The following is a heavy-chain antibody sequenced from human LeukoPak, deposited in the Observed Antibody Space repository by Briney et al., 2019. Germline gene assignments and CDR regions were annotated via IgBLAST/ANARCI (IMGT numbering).Heavy chain of an antibody. D-gene: IGHD6-13*01. J-gene: IGHJ6*03. CDR1: GFTFSSYA. Sequence: PGRSLRLSCAASGFTFSSYAMHWVRQAPGKGLEWVAVISYDGSNKYYADSVKGRFTISRGNSKNTLYLQMNSLRAEDTAVYYCARDLSAIAAAPYYMDVWGKGTTVTVSS. V-gene: IGHV3-30*04. CDR2: ISYDGSNK. CDR3: ARDLSAIAAAPYYMDV.